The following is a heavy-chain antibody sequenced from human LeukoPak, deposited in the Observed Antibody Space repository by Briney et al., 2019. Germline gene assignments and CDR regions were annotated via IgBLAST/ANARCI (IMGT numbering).Heavy chain of an antibody. Sequence: GGSLRLSCAASGSTVRNNYMSWVRRAAGKGLEWVALIYSVGSTYYADSVKGRFTISRDNSKNTLHLQMNSLRAEDTAVYYCVRNSGELGAWGQGTLVTVSS. CDR1: GSTVRNNY. D-gene: IGHD2-21*01. CDR3: VRNSGELGA. V-gene: IGHV3-53*01. J-gene: IGHJ5*02. CDR2: IYSVGST.